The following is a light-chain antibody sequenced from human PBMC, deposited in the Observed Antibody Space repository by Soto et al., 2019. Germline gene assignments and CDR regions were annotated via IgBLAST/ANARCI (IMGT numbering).Light chain of an antibody. J-gene: IGLJ1*01. V-gene: IGLV2-14*01. Sequence: QSARTQPASLSGSPGQSITISCTGTSSDVGGYNYVSWYQQHPVKAPKLMIYDVSNRPSGVSNRFSGSKSVNTASLTISGLQAEDEADYYCSSYTSSSTRVFGIGTKLTVL. CDR2: DVS. CDR1: SSDVGGYNY. CDR3: SSYTSSSTRV.